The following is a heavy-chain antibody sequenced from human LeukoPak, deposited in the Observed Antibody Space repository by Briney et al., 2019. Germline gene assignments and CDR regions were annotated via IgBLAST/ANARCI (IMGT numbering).Heavy chain of an antibody. CDR2: IHYSGNT. J-gene: IGHJ3*02. CDR1: GGSISSSSSY. V-gene: IGHV4-39*07. CDR3: ARRHAHSSSYAFDI. D-gene: IGHD6-6*01. Sequence: SETLSLTCTVSGGSISSSSSYWGWIRQPPGKGLEWIGSIHYSGNTYYNPSLKSRVTISVDTSKNQFSLKLSSVTAADTAVYYCARRHAHSSSYAFDIWGQGTMVTVSS.